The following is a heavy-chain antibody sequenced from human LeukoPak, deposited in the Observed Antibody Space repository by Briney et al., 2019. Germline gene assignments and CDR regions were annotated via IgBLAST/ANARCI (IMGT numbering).Heavy chain of an antibody. CDR3: AKDGVYGDYPPDY. CDR2: ISGSGGST. D-gene: IGHD4-17*01. V-gene: IGHV3-23*01. CDR1: GFTFSSYA. Sequence: GGSLRLSCAASGFTFSSYAMSWVRQAPGKGLEWVSAISGSGGSTYYADSAKGRFTISRDNSKNTLYLQMNSLRAEDTAVYYCAKDGVYGDYPPDYWGQGTLVTVSS. J-gene: IGHJ4*02.